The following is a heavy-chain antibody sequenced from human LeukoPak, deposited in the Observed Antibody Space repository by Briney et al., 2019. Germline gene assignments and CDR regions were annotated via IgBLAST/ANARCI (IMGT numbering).Heavy chain of an antibody. J-gene: IGHJ4*02. CDR1: GASISSSSYY. CDR3: ARHSTSSGYSPFNY. CDR2: IYYSGST. Sequence: SETLSLTCTVSGASISSSSYYWGWMRQPPGKGLEWIGSIYYSGSTYYNPSLKSRVTISVDTSKTQFSLKLSSVTAADTAVYYCARHSTSSGYSPFNYWGQGSLVTVSS. D-gene: IGHD3-22*01. V-gene: IGHV4-39*01.